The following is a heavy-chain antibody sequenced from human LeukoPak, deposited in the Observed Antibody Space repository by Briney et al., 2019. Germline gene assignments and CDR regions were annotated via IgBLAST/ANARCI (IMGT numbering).Heavy chain of an antibody. CDR3: AKEGVIGGLYYFDY. CDR1: GFTFSSYG. D-gene: IGHD3-3*01. CDR2: ISYDGSNK. J-gene: IGHJ4*02. Sequence: PGGSLRLSCAASGFTFSSYGMHWVRQAPGKGLEWVAVISYDGSNKYYADSVKGRFTISRDNSKNTLYLQMNSLRAEDTAVYYCAKEGVIGGLYYFDYWGQGTLVTVSS. V-gene: IGHV3-30*18.